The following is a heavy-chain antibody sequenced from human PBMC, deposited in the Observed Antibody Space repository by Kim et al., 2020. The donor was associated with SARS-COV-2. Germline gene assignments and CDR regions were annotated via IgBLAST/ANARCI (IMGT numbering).Heavy chain of an antibody. V-gene: IGHV4-59*13. D-gene: IGHD1-26*01. Sequence: SETLSLTCTVSGGSISSYYWSWIRQPPGKGLEWIGYIYYSGSTNYNPSLKSRVTISVDTSKNQFSLKLSSVTAADTAVYYCARDFRHGWELPDVWGQGTLVTVSS. CDR2: IYYSGST. CDR1: GGSISSYY. CDR3: ARDFRHGWELPDV. J-gene: IGHJ4*02.